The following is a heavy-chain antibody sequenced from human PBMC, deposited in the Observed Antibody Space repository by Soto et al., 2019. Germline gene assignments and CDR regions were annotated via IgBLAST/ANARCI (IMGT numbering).Heavy chain of an antibody. J-gene: IGHJ4*02. CDR2: ISAYNGNT. Sequence: ASVKVSCKASGYTFTSYGISWVRQAPGQGLEWMGWISAYNGNTNYAQKLQGRVTMTTDTSTSTAYMELRSLRSDDTAVYYCARDGDYDYIWGSYRPGGLGLSFDYWGQGTLVTVSS. CDR1: GYTFTSYG. CDR3: ARDGDYDYIWGSYRPGGLGLSFDY. D-gene: IGHD3-16*02. V-gene: IGHV1-18*01.